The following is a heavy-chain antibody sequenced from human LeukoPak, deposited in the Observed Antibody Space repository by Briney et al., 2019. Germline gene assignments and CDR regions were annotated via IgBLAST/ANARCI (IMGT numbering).Heavy chain of an antibody. CDR3: ARDSPYYYDSSGYPPGAFDI. CDR2: IYYSGST. Sequence: EPSETLSLTCTVSGGSISSGGYYWSWIRQHPGKGLEWIGYIYYSGSTYYNPSLKSRVTISVDTSKNQISLKLSSVTAADTAVYYCARDSPYYYDSSGYPPGAFDIWGQGTMVTVSS. CDR1: GGSISSGGYY. V-gene: IGHV4-31*03. D-gene: IGHD3-22*01. J-gene: IGHJ3*02.